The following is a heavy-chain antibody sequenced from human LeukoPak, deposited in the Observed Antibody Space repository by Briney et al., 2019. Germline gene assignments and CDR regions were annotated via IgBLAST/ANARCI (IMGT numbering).Heavy chain of an antibody. CDR1: GGSISSSSYY. Sequence: SETLSLTCTVSGGSISSSSYYWGWIRQPPGKGLEWIGSIYYSGSTYYNPSLKSRVTISVDTSKNQFSLKLSSVTAADTAVYYCARTLSDIAAHAYWGQGTLVTVSS. D-gene: IGHD6-6*01. CDR3: ARTLSDIAAHAY. J-gene: IGHJ4*02. V-gene: IGHV4-39*01. CDR2: IYYSGST.